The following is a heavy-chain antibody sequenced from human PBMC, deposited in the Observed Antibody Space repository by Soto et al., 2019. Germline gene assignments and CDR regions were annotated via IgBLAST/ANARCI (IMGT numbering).Heavy chain of an antibody. D-gene: IGHD3-10*01. V-gene: IGHV4-31*03. Sequence: SETLSLTCSVSGGSISSAGYYWNWIRQHPGKGLEWIGYISYSGSTYYNPSLKSRVTISVDTSKNQFSLKLSSVTAADTAVYYCARDPYGSGSTWGQGTLVTVSS. J-gene: IGHJ5*02. CDR3: ARDPYGSGST. CDR1: GGSISSAGYY. CDR2: ISYSGST.